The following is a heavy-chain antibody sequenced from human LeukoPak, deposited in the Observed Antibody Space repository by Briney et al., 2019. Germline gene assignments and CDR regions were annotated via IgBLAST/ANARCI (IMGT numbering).Heavy chain of an antibody. CDR2: IIPIFGTA. J-gene: IGHJ3*02. CDR3: AREVVVAATHDAFDI. Sequence: SVKVSCKASGGTFGSYAISWVRQAPGQGLEWMGGIIPIFGTANYAQKFQGRVTITADESTSTAYMELSSLRSEDTAVYYCAREVVVAATHDAFDIWGQGTMVTVSS. CDR1: GGTFGSYA. D-gene: IGHD2-15*01. V-gene: IGHV1-69*01.